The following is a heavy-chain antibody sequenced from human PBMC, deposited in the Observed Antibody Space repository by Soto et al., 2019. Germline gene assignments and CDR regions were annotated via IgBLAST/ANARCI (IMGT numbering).Heavy chain of an antibody. Sequence: GGSLRLSCAASGFTFSSYGMHWVRQAPGKGLEWVAVISYDGSNKYYADSVKGRFTISRDNSKNTLYLQMNSLRAGDTAVYYCAKDRGAAALPYYYGMDVWGQGTTVTVSS. CDR3: AKDRGAAALPYYYGMDV. D-gene: IGHD6-13*01. CDR1: GFTFSSYG. J-gene: IGHJ6*02. CDR2: ISYDGSNK. V-gene: IGHV3-30*18.